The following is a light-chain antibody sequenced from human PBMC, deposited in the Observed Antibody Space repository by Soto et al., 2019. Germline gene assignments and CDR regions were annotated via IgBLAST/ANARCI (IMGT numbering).Light chain of an antibody. V-gene: IGLV4-69*01. Sequence: QPVLTQSPSASASLGASGKLTCTLSSGHSSYAIAWHQQQPEKGPRYLMKLNSDGSHSKGDGIPDRFSGSSSGAERYLTISSLQSEDEADYYCQTWGTARVFGGGTKLTVL. CDR2: LNSDGSH. CDR3: QTWGTARV. CDR1: SGHSSYA. J-gene: IGLJ3*02.